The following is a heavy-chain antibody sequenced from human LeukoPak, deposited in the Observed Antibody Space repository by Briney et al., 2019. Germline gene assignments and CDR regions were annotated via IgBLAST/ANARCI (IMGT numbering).Heavy chain of an antibody. CDR2: IYTSGST. CDR3: ATRPTPPYYYYYMDV. V-gene: IGHV4-4*07. CDR1: GGSISSYY. J-gene: IGHJ6*03. Sequence: SETLSLICTVSGGSISSYYWSWIRQPAGKGLEWIGHIYTSGSTNYNPSLKSRVTISVDTSKNQFSLKLSSVTAADTAVYYCATRPTPPYYYYYMDVWGKGTTVTVSS. D-gene: IGHD4-23*01.